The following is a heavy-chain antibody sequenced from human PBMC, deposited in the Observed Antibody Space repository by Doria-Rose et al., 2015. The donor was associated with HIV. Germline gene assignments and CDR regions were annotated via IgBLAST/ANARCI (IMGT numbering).Heavy chain of an antibody. CDR1: GDSIHSYY. CDR2: IHDIGGT. J-gene: IGHJ6*03. V-gene: IGHV4-59*08. D-gene: IGHD3-16*01. CDR3: ARQTFYYMDV. Sequence: QVQLQESGPGLVKPSETLSLTCTVSGDSIHSYYWSWIRQLPAKGLEWIGYIHDIGGTNYNPSLKSRVTISADTSKNQFSLKLSSLTAADTAVYYCARQTFYYMDVWGKGTTVTVSS.